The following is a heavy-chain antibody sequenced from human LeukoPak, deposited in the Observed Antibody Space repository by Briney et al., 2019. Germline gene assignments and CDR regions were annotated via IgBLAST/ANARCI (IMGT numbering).Heavy chain of an antibody. CDR2: IYNSGST. J-gene: IGHJ4*02. V-gene: IGHV4-31*03. Sequence: SQTLSLTCIVSGASFNTGDYYWNWIRQHPGRGLEWIGYIYNSGSTYYNPSLKSRVTVSLDTSKNQFSLKLISVTAADTAVYYCSAVSHYYFEYWGQGAQVTVSS. CDR1: GASFNTGDYY. D-gene: IGHD6-13*01. CDR3: SAVSHYYFEY.